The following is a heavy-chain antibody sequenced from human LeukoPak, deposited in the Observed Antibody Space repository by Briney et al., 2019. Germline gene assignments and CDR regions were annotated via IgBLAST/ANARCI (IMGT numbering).Heavy chain of an antibody. CDR3: ARDNSVGDVAWWFDP. CDR1: GYTFTGYY. V-gene: IGHV1-2*02. D-gene: IGHD1-26*01. J-gene: IGHJ5*02. Sequence: GASVKVSCKASGYTFTGYYIHWVRQAPGQGLEWMGWINPNSGVTHYPQKFQGRVTMTRDMSTTTDYMELSSLRSEDTAVYYCARDNSVGDVAWWFDPWGQGTLVTVSS. CDR2: INPNSGVT.